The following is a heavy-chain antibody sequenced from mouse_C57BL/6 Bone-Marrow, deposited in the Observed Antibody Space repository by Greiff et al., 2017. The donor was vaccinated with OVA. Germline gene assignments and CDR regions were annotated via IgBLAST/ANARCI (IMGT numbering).Heavy chain of an antibody. V-gene: IGHV5-6*02. J-gene: IGHJ1*03. D-gene: IGHD2-12*01. Sequence: DVMLVESGGDLVKPGGSLKLSCAASGFTFSSYGMSWVRQTPDERLEWVATISSGGSYTYYPDSVKGRFTISRDNAKNTLYLQMSSLKSEDTAMYYCARQLSFDVWGTGTTVTVSS. CDR3: ARQLSFDV. CDR2: ISSGGSYT. CDR1: GFTFSSYG.